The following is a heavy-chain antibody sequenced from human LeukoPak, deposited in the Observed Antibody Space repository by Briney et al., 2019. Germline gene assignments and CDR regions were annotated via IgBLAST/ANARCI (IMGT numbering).Heavy chain of an antibody. Sequence: PGGSPRLSCAASGFTFSDYYMSWIRQAPGKGLEWVSYISSSGSTIYYADSVKGRFTISRDNAKNSLYLQMNSLRAEDTAVYYCARVRAIAVSPVRYWGQGTLVTVSS. J-gene: IGHJ4*02. V-gene: IGHV3-11*01. D-gene: IGHD3-10*01. CDR1: GFTFSDYY. CDR2: ISSSGSTI. CDR3: ARVRAIAVSPVRY.